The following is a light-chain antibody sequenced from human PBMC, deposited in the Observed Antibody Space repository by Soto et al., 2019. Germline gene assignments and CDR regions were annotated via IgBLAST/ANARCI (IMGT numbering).Light chain of an antibody. CDR3: AAWDDSLNGYV. CDR1: SSNIGSYT. J-gene: IGLJ1*01. CDR2: SNS. Sequence: QSVLIQPPSASETPGQRVTVSCSGGSSNIGSYTVNWYQQFPGTAPKLLIYSNSQRPSGVPDRFSASKSGTSASLAISGLQSEDEAEYYCAAWDDSLNGYVFGPGTKLTVL. V-gene: IGLV1-44*01.